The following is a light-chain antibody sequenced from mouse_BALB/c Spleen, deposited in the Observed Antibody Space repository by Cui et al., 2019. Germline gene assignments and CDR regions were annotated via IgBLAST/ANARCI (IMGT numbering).Light chain of an antibody. CDR2: STS. CDR3: QQRSSYPYT. CDR1: SSVSY. J-gene: IGKJ2*01. V-gene: IGKV4-57*01. Sequence: QIVLTQSPAIMPECQGAKVTITCSASSSVSYMHWFQQKPGTSPKLWIYSTSNLASGVPARFSGSGSGTSYSLTISRMEAEDSATYYCQQRSSYPYTFGGGTKLEIK.